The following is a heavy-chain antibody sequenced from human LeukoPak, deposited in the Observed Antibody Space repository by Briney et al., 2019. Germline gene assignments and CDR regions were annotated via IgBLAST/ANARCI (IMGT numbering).Heavy chain of an antibody. CDR2: IYHSGST. D-gene: IGHD2-8*01. CDR3: ARARWCTNGVCSNYFDY. V-gene: IGHV4-38-2*02. Sequence: LETLSLTCTVSGYSISSGYYWGWIRQPPGKGLEWIGSIYHSGSTYYNPSLKSRVTISVDTSKNQFSLKLSSVTAADTAVYYCARARWCTNGVCSNYFDYWGQGTLVTVSS. CDR1: GYSISSGYY. J-gene: IGHJ4*02.